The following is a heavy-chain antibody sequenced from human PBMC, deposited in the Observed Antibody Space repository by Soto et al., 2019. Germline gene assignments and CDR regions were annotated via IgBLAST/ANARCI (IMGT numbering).Heavy chain of an antibody. D-gene: IGHD6-6*01. Sequence: PSETLALTGSVSGGSISRSSYYWGWLLQPPGQGLEQIGEINPSGSTNFNPSIKSRVAISADTSRNQFSLRVTSVSAADTAVYYCAGREFASSSFDYYYYAVDVWGQGTTVTVSS. CDR2: INPSGST. CDR1: GGSISRSSYY. J-gene: IGHJ6*02. CDR3: AGREFASSSFDYYYYAVDV. V-gene: IGHV4-39*07.